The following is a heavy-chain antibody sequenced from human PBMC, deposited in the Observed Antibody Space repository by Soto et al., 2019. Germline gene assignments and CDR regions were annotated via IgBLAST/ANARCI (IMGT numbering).Heavy chain of an antibody. J-gene: IGHJ6*02. CDR3: AREYCYDRRYGMDV. CDR2: ISYDGSNK. D-gene: IGHD3-22*01. Sequence: QVQLVESGGGVVQPGRSLRLSCAASGFTFSSYAMHWVRQAPGKGLEWVAVISYDGSNKYYADSVKGRFTISRDNSKNTLYLQMNSLRAEDTAVYYCAREYCYDRRYGMDVWGQGTTVTVSS. CDR1: GFTFSSYA. V-gene: IGHV3-30-3*01.